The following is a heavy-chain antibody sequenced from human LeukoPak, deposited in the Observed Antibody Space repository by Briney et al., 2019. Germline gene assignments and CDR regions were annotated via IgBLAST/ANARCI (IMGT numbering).Heavy chain of an antibody. Sequence: GASVKVSCKASGYTFTSYYMHWVRQAPGRGLEWMGIINPSGGSTSYAQKFQGRVTMTRDTSTSTVYMELSSLRSEDTAVYYCARSVVDCSGGSCYSATHFQHWGQGTLVTVSS. CDR3: ARSVVDCSGGSCYSATHFQH. CDR1: GYTFTSYY. J-gene: IGHJ1*01. D-gene: IGHD2-15*01. V-gene: IGHV1-46*01. CDR2: INPSGGST.